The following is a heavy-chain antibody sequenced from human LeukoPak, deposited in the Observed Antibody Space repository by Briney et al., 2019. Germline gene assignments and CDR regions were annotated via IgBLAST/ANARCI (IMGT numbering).Heavy chain of an antibody. J-gene: IGHJ4*02. D-gene: IGHD4-23*01. Sequence: SETLSLTCAVYGGSFSGYYWSWIRQPPGKGLEWIGEINHSGSTNYNPSLKSRVTISVDTSKNQFSLKLSSVTAADTAVYYCARGGRATLVFRGQGTLVTVSS. V-gene: IGHV4-34*01. CDR1: GGSFSGYY. CDR3: ARGGRATLVF. CDR2: INHSGST.